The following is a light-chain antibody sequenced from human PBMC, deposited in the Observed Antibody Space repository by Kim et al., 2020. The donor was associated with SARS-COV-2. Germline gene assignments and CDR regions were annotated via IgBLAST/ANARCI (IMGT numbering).Light chain of an antibody. CDR1: KLGDKY. CDR3: QAWDSYIAVV. Sequence: SYELTQPPSVSVSPGQTASITCSGDKLGDKYACWYQQKPGQSPVLVIYQDNKRPSGIPERFSGSNSGNTATLTISGTQAMDEAYYYCQAWDSYIAVVFVG. CDR2: QDN. V-gene: IGLV3-1*01. J-gene: IGLJ2*01.